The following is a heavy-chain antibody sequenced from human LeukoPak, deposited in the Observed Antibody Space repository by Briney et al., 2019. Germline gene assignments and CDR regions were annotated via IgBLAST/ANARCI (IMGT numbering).Heavy chain of an antibody. Sequence: ASVKVSCKASGYTFTSYDINWVRQATGQGLEWMGWMNPNSGNTGCAQKFQGRVTITRNTSISTAYMELSSLRSEDTAVYYCARDLGEGLHAYYFDYWGQGTLVTVSS. CDR1: GYTFTSYD. V-gene: IGHV1-8*03. J-gene: IGHJ4*02. CDR2: MNPNSGNT. D-gene: IGHD5-24*01. CDR3: ARDLGEGLHAYYFDY.